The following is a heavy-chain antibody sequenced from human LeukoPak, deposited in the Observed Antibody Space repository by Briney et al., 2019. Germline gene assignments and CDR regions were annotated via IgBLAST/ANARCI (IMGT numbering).Heavy chain of an antibody. Sequence: GGSLRLSCAASGYSFSSFWIYWVRHVPGKGLVYVSRVNNEGTGRTYADSVKGRFTISRDNAKNTVYLQMNRLRDEDTAVYYCARGGPNHAFDIWGQGTMVTVSA. J-gene: IGHJ3*02. CDR1: GYSFSSFW. V-gene: IGHV3-74*01. CDR3: ARGGPNHAFDI. CDR2: VNNEGTGR. D-gene: IGHD1-14*01.